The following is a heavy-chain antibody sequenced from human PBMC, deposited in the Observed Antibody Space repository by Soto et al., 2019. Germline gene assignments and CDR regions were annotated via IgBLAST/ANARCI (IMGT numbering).Heavy chain of an antibody. Sequence: GGSLRLSCAASGFTFSSHGMHWVRQAPGKGLEWVAVIWYDGSSKYYADSVKGRFTISRDNSKNTLYLQMNSLRAEDTAVYYCARVPGYSYLEPFDYWGQGTLVTVSS. D-gene: IGHD5-18*01. CDR2: IWYDGSSK. V-gene: IGHV3-33*01. CDR1: GFTFSSHG. CDR3: ARVPGYSYLEPFDY. J-gene: IGHJ4*02.